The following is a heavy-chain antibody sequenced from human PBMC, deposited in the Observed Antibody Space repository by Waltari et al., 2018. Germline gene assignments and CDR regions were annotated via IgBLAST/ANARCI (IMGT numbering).Heavy chain of an antibody. Sequence: VQLLESGGGLVQPGGSLRLSCAASGSPFSTYFMNWVRQASGKGLEWVSSFSDAGGIINYADSVKGRFTISRDNSKNTLYLQMNSLRVDDTAVYYCARGSGVDSWGQGTLVTISS. CDR2: FSDAGGII. D-gene: IGHD7-27*01. V-gene: IGHV3-23*01. J-gene: IGHJ4*02. CDR1: GSPFSTYF. CDR3: ARGSGVDS.